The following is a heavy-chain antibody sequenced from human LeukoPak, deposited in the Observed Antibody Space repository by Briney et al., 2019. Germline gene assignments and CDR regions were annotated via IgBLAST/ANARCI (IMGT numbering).Heavy chain of an antibody. Sequence: SVKVSCKASGGTFSSYAISWVRQAPGQGLEWMGGIIPIFGTANYAQKFQGRVTITADESTSTAYMELSSLKSEDTAVYYCAIPPLGSGSYYKHYYYYMDVWGKGTTVTVSS. CDR3: AIPPLGSGSYYKHYYYYMDV. CDR2: IIPIFGTA. CDR1: GGTFSSYA. D-gene: IGHD3-10*01. V-gene: IGHV1-69*13. J-gene: IGHJ6*03.